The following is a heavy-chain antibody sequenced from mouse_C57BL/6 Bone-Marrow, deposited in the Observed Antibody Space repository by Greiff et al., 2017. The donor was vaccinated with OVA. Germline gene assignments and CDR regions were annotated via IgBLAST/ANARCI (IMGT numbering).Heavy chain of an antibody. D-gene: IGHD2-12*01. Sequence: QVQLQQPGAELVKPGASVKMSCKASGYTFTSYWITWVKQRPGQGLEWIGDIYPGSGSTNYNEKFKSKATLTVDTSSSTAYMQLSSLTSEDSAVYYCAREGPIRRGYYFDYWGQGTTLTVSS. V-gene: IGHV1-55*01. CDR2: IYPGSGST. J-gene: IGHJ2*01. CDR1: GYTFTSYW. CDR3: AREGPIRRGYYFDY.